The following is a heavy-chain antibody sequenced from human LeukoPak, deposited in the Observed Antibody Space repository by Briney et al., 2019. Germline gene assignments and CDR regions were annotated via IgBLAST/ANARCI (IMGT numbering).Heavy chain of an antibody. CDR1: GFTFSSYA. CDR2: ISYDGSNK. D-gene: IGHD5-12*01. V-gene: IGHV3-30-3*01. Sequence: GRSLRLSCAASGFTFSSYAMHWVRQAPGKGLEWVAVISYDGSNKYYADSVKGRFTISRDNSKNTLYLQMNSLRAEDTAVYYCAKVRSGLRGAFDIWGQGTMVTVSS. CDR3: AKVRSGLRGAFDI. J-gene: IGHJ3*02.